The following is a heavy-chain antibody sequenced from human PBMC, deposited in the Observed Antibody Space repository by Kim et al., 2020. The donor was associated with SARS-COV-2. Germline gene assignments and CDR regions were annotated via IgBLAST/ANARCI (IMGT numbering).Heavy chain of an antibody. J-gene: IGHJ6*02. V-gene: IGHV3-53*05. Sequence: YYAHTGKVRSTISRDNSNNNLYLQRNSLRPGDMAVYFCARGGPDYYYGMDVWGQGTTVTVSS. CDR3: ARGGPDYYYGMDV.